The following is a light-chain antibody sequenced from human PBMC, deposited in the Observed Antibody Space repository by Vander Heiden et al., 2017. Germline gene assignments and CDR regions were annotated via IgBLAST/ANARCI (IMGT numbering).Light chain of an antibody. V-gene: IGKV1-39*01. CDR1: QSIGNY. J-gene: IGKJ2*01. CDR2: AAS. Sequence: DIQMTQSPSPLSASVGDRVTITCRASQSIGNYLNWYQQKPVKAPKLLIYAASSLQSGVPSRFSGGGYGTDFTLTISGLQPEDFATYYCQHNDSTPLYTFGQGTKLEIK. CDR3: QHNDSTPLYT.